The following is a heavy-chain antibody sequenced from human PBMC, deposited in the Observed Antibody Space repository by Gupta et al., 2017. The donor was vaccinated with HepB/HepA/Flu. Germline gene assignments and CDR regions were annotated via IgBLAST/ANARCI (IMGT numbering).Heavy chain of an antibody. CDR3: AKDLYFWSGMDV. CDR1: GFSVGSNA. CDR2: FGSDMKT. D-gene: IGHD3-3*01. V-gene: IGHV3-23*01. Sequence: QLLESGGGLVQPGGSLRLYCAASGFSVGSNAMAWVRQAPGKGLWWVSGFGSDMKTHYADYVRGRFTISRDTVKNTVSLQMNNLRAEDTAVYYCAKDLYFWSGMDVWGEGTTVTVSS. J-gene: IGHJ6*03.